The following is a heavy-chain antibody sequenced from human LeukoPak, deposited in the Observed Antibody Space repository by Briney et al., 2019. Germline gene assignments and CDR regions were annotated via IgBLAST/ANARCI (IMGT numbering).Heavy chain of an antibody. CDR3: AKDQYCTSTSCYVGY. J-gene: IGHJ4*02. V-gene: IGHV3-23*01. D-gene: IGHD2-2*01. CDR1: GFTFSNSA. CDR2: INVSGGST. Sequence: GGSLRLSCAASGFTFSNSAMSWVRQAPGKGLEWVSGINVSGGSTFYADSVRGRFTISRDNSKNTLYLQMNSLRAEDTAVYYCAKDQYCTSTSCYVGYWGQGTLVTVPS.